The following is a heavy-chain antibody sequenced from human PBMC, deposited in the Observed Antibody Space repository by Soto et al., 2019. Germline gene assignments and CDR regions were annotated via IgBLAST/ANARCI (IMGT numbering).Heavy chain of an antibody. CDR3: AAFGELYDDYYHGMDV. J-gene: IGHJ6*02. CDR2: INGDGSST. Sequence: PGGSLRLSCAASGFTFSSYWMHWVRQAPGKGPVWVSRINGDGSSTSYADSVKGRFTISRDNAKNTLYLQMNSLRAEDTAVYYCAAFGELYDDYYHGMDVWGQGTTVTVSS. CDR1: GFTFSSYW. V-gene: IGHV3-74*01. D-gene: IGHD3-10*01.